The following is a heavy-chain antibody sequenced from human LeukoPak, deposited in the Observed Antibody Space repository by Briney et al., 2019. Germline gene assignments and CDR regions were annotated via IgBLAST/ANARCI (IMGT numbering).Heavy chain of an antibody. D-gene: IGHD1-1*01. CDR3: AKDSGWNAERPYYYYYYMDV. CDR2: ISYDGSNK. Sequence: PGGSLRLSCAASGFTFSSYGMHWVRQAPGKGLEWVAVISYDGSNKYYADSVKGRFTISRDNSKNTLYLQMNSLRAKDTAVYYCAKDSGWNAERPYYYYYYMDVWGKGPRSPSP. J-gene: IGHJ6*03. CDR1: GFTFSSYG. V-gene: IGHV3-30*18.